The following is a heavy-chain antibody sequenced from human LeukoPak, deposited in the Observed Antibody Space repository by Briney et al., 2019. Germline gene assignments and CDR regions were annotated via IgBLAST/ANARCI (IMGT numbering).Heavy chain of an antibody. Sequence: PSETLSLTCTVSGGSISSYYWGWIRQPPGKGLEWIGSIYYTGSTYYNPSLKSRVAISVDTSKNQFSLKVSSVTAADTAVYYCARDSVAAAKNWFDPWGQGTLVTVSS. CDR2: IYYTGST. CDR3: ARDSVAAAKNWFDP. V-gene: IGHV4-39*07. D-gene: IGHD6-13*01. CDR1: GGSISSYY. J-gene: IGHJ5*02.